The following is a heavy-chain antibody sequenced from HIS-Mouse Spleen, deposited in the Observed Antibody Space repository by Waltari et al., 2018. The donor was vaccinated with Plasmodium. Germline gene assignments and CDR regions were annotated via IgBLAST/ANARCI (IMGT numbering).Heavy chain of an antibody. CDR1: GYTFTGYY. CDR3: ARVLGYKAAAGTFVEYFQH. CDR2: INRNSGGK. Sequence: QVQLVQSGAEVKKPGASVKVSCKASGYTFTGYYMHWVRQAPGQGLEWMGWINRNSGGKNYAQKFQGRVTMDRDTSISTAYMELSRLRSDDTAVYYCARVLGYKAAAGTFVEYFQHWGQGTLVTVSS. V-gene: IGHV1-2*02. J-gene: IGHJ1*01. D-gene: IGHD6-13*01.